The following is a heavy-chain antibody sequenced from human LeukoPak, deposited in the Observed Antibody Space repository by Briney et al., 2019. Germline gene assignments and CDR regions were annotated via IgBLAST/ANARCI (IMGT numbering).Heavy chain of an antibody. J-gene: IGHJ3*02. Sequence: KPSETLSLTCVVSGGSISSGVYSWNWIRQPPGKGLEWIGYIYHSGSTYYNPSLKSRVTISVDRSKNQFSLKLSSVTAADTAVCYCARGYYGSGSYSGRLFDIWGQGTMVTVSS. V-gene: IGHV4-30-2*01. CDR3: ARGYYGSGSYSGRLFDI. CDR1: GGSISSGVYS. CDR2: IYHSGST. D-gene: IGHD3-10*01.